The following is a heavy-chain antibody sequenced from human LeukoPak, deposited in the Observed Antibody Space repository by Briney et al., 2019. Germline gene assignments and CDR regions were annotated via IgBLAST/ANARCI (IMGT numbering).Heavy chain of an antibody. CDR2: IIPIFGTA. D-gene: IGHD3-10*01. CDR1: GGTFSSYA. J-gene: IGHJ5*02. Sequence: SVKVSCKASGGTFSSYAISWVRQAPGQGLEWMGRIIPIFGTANYAQKFQGRVTITTDESTSTAYMELSSLRSEYTAVYYCARGGITMVRGVIANGGNWFDPWGQGTLVTVSS. CDR3: ARGGITMVRGVIANGGNWFDP. V-gene: IGHV1-69*05.